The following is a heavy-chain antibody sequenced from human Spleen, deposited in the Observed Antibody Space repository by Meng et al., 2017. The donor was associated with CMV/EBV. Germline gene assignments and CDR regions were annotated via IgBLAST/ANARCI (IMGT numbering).Heavy chain of an antibody. CDR1: GGSISSYY. Sequence: SETLSLTCTVSGGSISSYYWSWIRQPAGKGLEWIGRIYTSGSTNYNPSLKSRVTMSVDTSKNQFSLKLSSVTAADTAVYYCARHNHDYPFHRHLDIWGQGTMVTVSS. CDR2: IYTSGST. J-gene: IGHJ3*02. CDR3: ARHNHDYPFHRHLDI. D-gene: IGHD4/OR15-4a*01. V-gene: IGHV4-4*07.